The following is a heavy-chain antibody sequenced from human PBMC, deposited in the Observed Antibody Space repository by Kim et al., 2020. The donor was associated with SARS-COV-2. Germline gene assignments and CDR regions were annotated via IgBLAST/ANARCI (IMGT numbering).Heavy chain of an antibody. CDR3: ARDLTVTTFWYFDL. D-gene: IGHD4-17*01. Sequence: AQKCQGRVTMTRDTSISTAYMELSRLRSDDTAVYYCARDLTVTTFWYFDLWGRGTLVTVSS. J-gene: IGHJ2*01. V-gene: IGHV1-2*02.